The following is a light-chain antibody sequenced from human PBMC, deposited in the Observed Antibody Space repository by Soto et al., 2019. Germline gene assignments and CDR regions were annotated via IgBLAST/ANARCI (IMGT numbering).Light chain of an antibody. J-gene: IGKJ2*01. CDR3: QQFGNSPST. Sequence: EIVLTQSPGTLSLSPGERATLSCRASQSVSSSYLAWYQQKPGQTPKLLIYGASNRATGIPDRFSGSGSGTDFTLTISRLEPEDFAVYYCQQFGNSPSTFGQGTKLEIK. CDR1: QSVSSSY. CDR2: GAS. V-gene: IGKV3-20*01.